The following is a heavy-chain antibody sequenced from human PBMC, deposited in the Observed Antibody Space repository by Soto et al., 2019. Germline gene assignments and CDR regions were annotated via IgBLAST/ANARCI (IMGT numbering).Heavy chain of an antibody. D-gene: IGHD7-27*01. J-gene: IGHJ4*02. Sequence: QPGGSLRLSCAASGFTFSSYGMHWVRQAPGKGLEWVVVIWYDGSNKYYADSVKGRFTISRDNSKNTLYLQINSLRAEDTAVYYCARSLTGGFGDYWGQGTLVTVSS. CDR1: GFTFSSYG. CDR3: ARSLTGGFGDY. V-gene: IGHV3-33*01. CDR2: IWYDGSNK.